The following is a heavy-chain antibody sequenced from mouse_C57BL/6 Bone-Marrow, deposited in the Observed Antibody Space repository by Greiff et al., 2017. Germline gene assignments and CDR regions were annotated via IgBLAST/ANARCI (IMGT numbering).Heavy chain of an antibody. CDR3: ARHSLYYYGSRGYYAMDY. Sequence: VQLQQSGAELVKPGASVKLSCKASGYTFTEYTIHWVKQRSGQGLEWIGWFYPGSGSIKYNEKFKDKATLTADKSSSTVYMELSRLTSDDSAVYFCARHSLYYYGSRGYYAMDYWGQGTSVTVSS. D-gene: IGHD1-1*01. V-gene: IGHV1-62-2*01. CDR2: FYPGSGSI. CDR1: GYTFTEYT. J-gene: IGHJ4*01.